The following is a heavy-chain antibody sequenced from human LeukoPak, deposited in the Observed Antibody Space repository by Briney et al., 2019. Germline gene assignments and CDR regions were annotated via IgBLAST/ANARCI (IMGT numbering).Heavy chain of an antibody. CDR3: AKVNDCSGGSCYSSPPFDY. J-gene: IGHJ4*02. V-gene: IGHV3-23*01. D-gene: IGHD2-15*01. Sequence: GGSLRLSCAASGFTFSNFAMSWVRQAPGKGLEWVSAISGSGGSTYYADSVKGRFTISRDNSKNTLYLQMNSLRAEDTAVYYCAKVNDCSGGSCYSSPPFDYWGQGTLVTVSS. CDR1: GFTFSNFA. CDR2: ISGSGGST.